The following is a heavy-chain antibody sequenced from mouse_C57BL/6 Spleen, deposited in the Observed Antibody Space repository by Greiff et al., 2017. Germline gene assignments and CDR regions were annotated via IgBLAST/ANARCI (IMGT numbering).Heavy chain of an antibody. Sequence: VQLQQSGPELVKPGASVKMSCKASGYTFTDYNMHWVKQSHGKSLEWIGYINPNNGGTSYNQKFKGKATLTVNKSSSTAYMELRSLTSEDSAVYYCAGYEYDVNWYFDVWGTGTTVTVSS. J-gene: IGHJ1*03. V-gene: IGHV1-22*01. CDR1: GYTFTDYN. CDR2: INPNNGGT. D-gene: IGHD2-4*01. CDR3: AGYEYDVNWYFDV.